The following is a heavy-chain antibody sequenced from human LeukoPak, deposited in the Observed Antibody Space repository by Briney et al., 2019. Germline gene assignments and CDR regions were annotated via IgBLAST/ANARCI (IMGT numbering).Heavy chain of an antibody. CDR2: VSYSGRT. D-gene: IGHD3-22*01. CDR3: ARDGHRGMIGTPGMDV. Sequence: SETLSLTCVVSGGSITSSYWNWIRLPPGKGLEWIGHVSYSGRTNYNPSLNGRASISIDTSKTSFSLELSFVTAADTALYYCARDGHRGMIGTPGMDVWGQGTTVTVSS. J-gene: IGHJ6*02. CDR1: GGSITSSY. V-gene: IGHV4-59*01.